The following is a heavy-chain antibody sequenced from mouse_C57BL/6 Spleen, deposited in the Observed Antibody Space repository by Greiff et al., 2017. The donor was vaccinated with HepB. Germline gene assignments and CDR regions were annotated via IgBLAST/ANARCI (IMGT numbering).Heavy chain of an antibody. CDR2: IHPNSGST. V-gene: IGHV1-64*01. CDR1: GYTFTSYW. D-gene: IGHD3-2*02. CDR3: ARGGSSGASAWFAY. Sequence: VQLQQPGAELVKPGASVKLSCKASGYTFTSYWMHWVKQRPGQGLEWIGMIHPNSGSTNYNEKFKSKATLTVDKSSSTAYMQLSSLTSEDSAVYYCARGGSSGASAWFAYWGQGTLVTVSA. J-gene: IGHJ3*01.